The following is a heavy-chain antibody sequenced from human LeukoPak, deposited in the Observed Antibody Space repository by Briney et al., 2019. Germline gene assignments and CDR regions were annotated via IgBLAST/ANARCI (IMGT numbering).Heavy chain of an antibody. CDR3: ARSSMVDFDF. CDR2: IDHSGSG. CDR1: GGSISSFY. J-gene: IGHJ4*02. D-gene: IGHD2-8*01. V-gene: IGHV4-59*01. Sequence: PSQTLSLTCTVSGGSISSFYWSWIRQPPGKGLEWIGYIDHSGSGNYNPSLKSRLTMSVDTSKNQFSLKLSSVTAADTAVYYCARSSMVDFDFWGQGTLVTVSS.